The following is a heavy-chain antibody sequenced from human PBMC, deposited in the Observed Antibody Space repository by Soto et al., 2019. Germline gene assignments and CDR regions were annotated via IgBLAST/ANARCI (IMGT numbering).Heavy chain of an antibody. CDR1: GGSISSYY. CDR2: MYNTGST. Sequence: QVRLQESGPGLVKPSETLSLTCTVSGGSISSYYWSWIRQPPGKGLEWIGYMYNTGSTIYNPSLKRRVTISVDTAKNQFSLKLNSVTAADTAVYYCARDLWVYCGADCDPLDVWGQGTMVTVSS. J-gene: IGHJ6*02. V-gene: IGHV4-59*01. CDR3: ARDLWVYCGADCDPLDV. D-gene: IGHD2-21*02.